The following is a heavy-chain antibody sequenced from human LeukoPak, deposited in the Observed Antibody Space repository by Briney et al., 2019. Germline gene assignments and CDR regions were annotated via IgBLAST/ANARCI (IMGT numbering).Heavy chain of an antibody. V-gene: IGHV3-33*06. J-gene: IGHJ3*02. Sequence: GGSLRLSCAASGFTFSSYGMHWVRQAPGKGLEWVAVIWYDGSNKYYADSVKGRFTISRDNSKNTLYLQMNSLRAEDTAVYYCAKGITGTTRSAFDIWGQGTMVAVSS. D-gene: IGHD1-7*01. CDR2: IWYDGSNK. CDR1: GFTFSSYG. CDR3: AKGITGTTRSAFDI.